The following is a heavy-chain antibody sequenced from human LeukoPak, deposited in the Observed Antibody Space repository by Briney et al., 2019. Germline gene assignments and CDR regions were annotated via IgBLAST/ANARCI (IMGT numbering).Heavy chain of an antibody. D-gene: IGHD6-6*01. CDR2: IIPIFGTA. CDR3: ARGSTSIAALGAWFDP. J-gene: IGHJ5*02. V-gene: IGHV1-69*05. Sequence: VASVKVSCKASGGTFSSYAINWVRQAPGQGLEWMGRIIPIFGTANYAQKFQGRVTITTDESTSTAYMELSSLRSEDTAVYYCARGSTSIAALGAWFDPWGQGTLVTVSS. CDR1: GGTFSSYA.